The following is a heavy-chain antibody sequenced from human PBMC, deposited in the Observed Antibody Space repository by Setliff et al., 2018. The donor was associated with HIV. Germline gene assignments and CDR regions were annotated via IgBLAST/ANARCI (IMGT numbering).Heavy chain of an antibody. V-gene: IGHV1-2*02. CDR3: ARDVAAADAFDI. CDR2: INPNSGGT. CDR1: GYTFTGYY. D-gene: IGHD6-25*01. J-gene: IGHJ3*02. Sequence: ASVKVSCKASGYTFTGYYMHWVRQAPGQGPEWMGWINPNSGGTNYAQKFQGRVTMTRDTSISTAYMELSRLRSDDTAVYYCARDVAAADAFDIWGQGTMVTVSS.